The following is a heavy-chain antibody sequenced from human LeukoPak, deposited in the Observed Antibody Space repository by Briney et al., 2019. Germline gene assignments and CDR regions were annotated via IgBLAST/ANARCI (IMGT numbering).Heavy chain of an antibody. CDR2: ISYDGSNK. CDR1: GFTFSSYA. V-gene: IGHV3-30*04. Sequence: GGYLRLSCAASGFTFSSYAMHWVRQAPGKGLEWVAVISYDGSNKYYADSVKGRFTISRDNSKNTLYLQMNSLRAEDTAVYYCAKDEPPDYWGQGTLVTVSS. J-gene: IGHJ4*02. CDR3: AKDEPPDY.